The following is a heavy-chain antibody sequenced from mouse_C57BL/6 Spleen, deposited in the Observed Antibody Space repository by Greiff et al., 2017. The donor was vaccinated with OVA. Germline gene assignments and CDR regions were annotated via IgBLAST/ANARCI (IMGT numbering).Heavy chain of an antibody. CDR1: GYAFSSYW. V-gene: IGHV1-80*01. CDR2: IYPGDGDT. Sequence: VQLQESGAELVKPGASVKISCKASGYAFSSYWMNWVKQRPGKGLEWIGQIYPGDGDTNYNGKFKGKATLTADKSSSTAYIQLSSLTSEDSAVYFCARKGGGYYYAMDYWGQGTSVTVSS. CDR3: ARKGGGYYYAMDY. J-gene: IGHJ4*01.